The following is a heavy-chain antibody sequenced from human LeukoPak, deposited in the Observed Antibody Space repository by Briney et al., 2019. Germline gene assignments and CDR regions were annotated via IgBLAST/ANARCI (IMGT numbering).Heavy chain of an antibody. D-gene: IGHD6-13*01. V-gene: IGHV1-18*01. CDR1: GYTFTSYG. Sequence: ASVKVSCKASGYTFTSYGISWVRQAPGQGLEWMGWISAYNGNTNYAQKLQGRVTMATDTSPSKAYMELRTLRSEDTAVYYCARDHFKLYSSSWYTGYWGQGTLVTVSS. CDR3: ARDHFKLYSSSWYTGY. CDR2: ISAYNGNT. J-gene: IGHJ4*02.